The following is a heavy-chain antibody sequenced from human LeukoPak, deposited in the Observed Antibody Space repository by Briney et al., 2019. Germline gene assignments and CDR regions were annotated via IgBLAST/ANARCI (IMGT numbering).Heavy chain of an antibody. J-gene: IGHJ4*02. D-gene: IGHD6-13*01. CDR1: GFTVSSNY. V-gene: IGHV3-53*01. CDR2: IYSGGST. Sequence: GGSLRLSCAASGFTVSSNYMSWVRQAPGKGLERVSVIYSGGSTYYADSAKGRFTITRDNSKNTLYLQMNSLRAEDTAVYYCARDAYSSSFFDYWGQGTLVTVSS. CDR3: ARDAYSSSFFDY.